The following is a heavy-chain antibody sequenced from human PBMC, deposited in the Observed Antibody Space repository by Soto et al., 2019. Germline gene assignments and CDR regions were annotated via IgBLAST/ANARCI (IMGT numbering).Heavy chain of an antibody. D-gene: IGHD6-6*01. Sequence: SVSNAWMNWVRPAPGKGLEWVGRIKSKTDGGTTDYAAPVKGRFTISRDDSKNTLYLQMNSLKTEDTAVYYCTGSSSSWFAGDYWGQGTLVTVSS. CDR1: SVSNAW. CDR3: TGSSSSWFAGDY. V-gene: IGHV3-15*07. J-gene: IGHJ4*02. CDR2: IKSKTDGGTT.